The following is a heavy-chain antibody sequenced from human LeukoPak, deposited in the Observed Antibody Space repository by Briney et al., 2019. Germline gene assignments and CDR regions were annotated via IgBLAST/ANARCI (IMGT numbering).Heavy chain of an antibody. Sequence: PSETLSLTCTVSNYSTSSGYYWGWIRQPPGMGLEWIGTIYHRGTINYNPSLKSRVTISVDTSKNQFSLRLSSVTAADTAVYYCARESLTWLQSRTSWFDPWGQGTLVTVSS. V-gene: IGHV4-38-2*02. D-gene: IGHD5-24*01. CDR1: NYSTSSGYY. J-gene: IGHJ5*02. CDR2: IYHRGTI. CDR3: ARESLTWLQSRTSWFDP.